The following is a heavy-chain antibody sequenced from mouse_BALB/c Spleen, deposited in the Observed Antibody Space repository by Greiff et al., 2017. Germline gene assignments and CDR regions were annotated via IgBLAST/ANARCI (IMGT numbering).Heavy chain of an antibody. V-gene: IGHV1-39*01. CDR2: INPYNGGT. D-gene: IGHD1-1*01. J-gene: IGHJ4*01. Sequence: EVQLQQSGPELVKPGASMKISCKASGYSFTGYTMNWVKQSHGKNLEWIGLINPYNGGTSYNQKFKDKATLTADKSSSTAYMQLSSLTSEDSAVYYCARSTINTVVGGDYWGQGTSVTVSS. CDR3: ARSTINTVVGGDY. CDR1: GYSFTGYT.